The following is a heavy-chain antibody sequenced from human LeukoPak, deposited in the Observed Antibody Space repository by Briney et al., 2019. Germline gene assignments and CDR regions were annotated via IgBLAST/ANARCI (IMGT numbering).Heavy chain of an antibody. CDR2: IFSRSESI. Sequence: GGSLRLSCAASGFTFGAYTINWVRQAPGKGLEWVSCIFSRSESILYADSVKGRFTISRDNAKNCLYLQMNSLRVDDTAFYYCAKSFYISPPAGMDVWGQGTTVTVSS. CDR1: GFTFGAYT. V-gene: IGHV3-21*04. CDR3: AKSFYISPPAGMDV. J-gene: IGHJ6*02. D-gene: IGHD2-2*02.